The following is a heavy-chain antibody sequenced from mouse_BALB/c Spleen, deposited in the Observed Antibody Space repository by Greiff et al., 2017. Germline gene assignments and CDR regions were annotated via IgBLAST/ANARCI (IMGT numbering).Heavy chain of an antibody. V-gene: IGHV14-3*02. Sequence: EVQLQQSGAELVKPGASVKLSCTASGFNIKDTYMHWVKQRPEQGLEWIGRIDPANGNTKYDPKFQGKATITADTSSNTAYLQLSSLTSEDTAVYYCARAGGYVDWYFDVWGAGTTVTVSS. D-gene: IGHD1-2*01. CDR1: GFNIKDTY. J-gene: IGHJ1*01. CDR3: ARAGGYVDWYFDV. CDR2: IDPANGNT.